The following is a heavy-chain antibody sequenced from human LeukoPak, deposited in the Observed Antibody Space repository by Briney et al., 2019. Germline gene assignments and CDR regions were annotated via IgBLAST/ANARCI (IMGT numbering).Heavy chain of an antibody. J-gene: IGHJ6*04. CDR3: AELGITMIGGV. V-gene: IGHV3-30*18. CDR1: GFTFSGYG. CDR2: ISYDGSNK. Sequence: GRSLRLSCAASGFTFSGYGMHWVRQAPGKGLEWVAVISYDGSNKYYADSVKGRFTISRDNSKNTLYLQMNSLRAEDTAVYYCAELGITMIGGVWGKGTTVTISS. D-gene: IGHD3-10*02.